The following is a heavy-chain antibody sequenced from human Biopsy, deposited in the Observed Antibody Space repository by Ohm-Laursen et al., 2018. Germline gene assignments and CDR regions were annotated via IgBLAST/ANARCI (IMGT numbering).Heavy chain of an antibody. CDR3: VRDRGYYSDRTVPGYFDL. J-gene: IGHJ2*01. V-gene: IGHV4-4*08. CDR1: GGSLSLSY. Sequence: TLSLTCNVSGGSLSLSYWSWIRQPPGKGLEWIGYIYSSGGTDYNPSLKSRVTISLDTSKNQFSLKVRSVTAADTAVYYCVRDRGYYSDRTVPGYFDLWGRGTLVTVSS. D-gene: IGHD3-22*01. CDR2: IYSSGGT.